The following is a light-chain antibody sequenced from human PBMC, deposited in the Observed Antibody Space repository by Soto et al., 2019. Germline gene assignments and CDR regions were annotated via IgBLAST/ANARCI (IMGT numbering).Light chain of an antibody. CDR2: EVS. CDR1: ISDVGGYNY. CDR3: SSYTSSSTLV. Sequence: QSALTQPASVSGSPGQSITISCTGTISDVGGYNYVSWYQQHPGKAPKIMIYEVSNRPSGVSNRFSGSKSGNTASLTISGLQAEDEADYYCSSYTSSSTLVFGTGTQLTVL. J-gene: IGLJ1*01. V-gene: IGLV2-14*01.